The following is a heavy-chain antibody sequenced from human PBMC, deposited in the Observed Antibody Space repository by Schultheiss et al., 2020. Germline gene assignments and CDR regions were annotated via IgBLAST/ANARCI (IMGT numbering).Heavy chain of an antibody. CDR3: AREGLRYFDWLDY. CDR1: GFTFSSYG. V-gene: IGHV3-74*01. Sequence: GGSLRLSCAASGFTFSSYGMHWVRQAPGKGLEWVSRINSDGSSTYYADSVKGRFTISRDNAKNSLYLQMNSLRAEDTAVYYCAREGLRYFDWLDYWGQGILVTVSS. CDR2: INSDGSST. J-gene: IGHJ4*02. D-gene: IGHD3-9*01.